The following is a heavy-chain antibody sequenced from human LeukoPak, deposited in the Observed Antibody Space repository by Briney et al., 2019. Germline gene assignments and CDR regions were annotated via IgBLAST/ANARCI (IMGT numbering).Heavy chain of an antibody. CDR3: ARWAYYGSGSYYNDY. Sequence: SETLSLTCTVSGYSISGGYYWGWIRQPPGKGLEWIGSIYHSGSTYYNPSLKSRVTISVDTSKNQFSLKLSSVTAADTAVYYCARWAYYGSGSYYNDYWGQGTLVTVSS. J-gene: IGHJ4*02. CDR1: GYSISGGYY. D-gene: IGHD3-10*01. V-gene: IGHV4-38-2*02. CDR2: IYHSGST.